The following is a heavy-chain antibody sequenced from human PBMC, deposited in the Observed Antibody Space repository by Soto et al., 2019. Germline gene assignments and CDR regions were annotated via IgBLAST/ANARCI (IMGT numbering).Heavy chain of an antibody. D-gene: IGHD3-10*01. CDR1: VDSVSTPGCS. CDR3: AARPYYYYGLDV. CDR2: VYHNGNA. Sequence: SETLSISCSVSVDSVSTPGCSWSWIRHPPGKSPEWIGYVYHNGNAYPKPSLKSRVTISLDGAKNQFSLKMTSVTAADTGLYYCAARPYYYYGLDVWGQGTTVTVSS. J-gene: IGHJ6*02. V-gene: IGHV4-30-2*01.